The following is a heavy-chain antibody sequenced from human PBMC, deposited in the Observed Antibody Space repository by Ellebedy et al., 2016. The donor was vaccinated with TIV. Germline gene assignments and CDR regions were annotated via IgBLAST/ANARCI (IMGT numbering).Heavy chain of an antibody. CDR3: ARGEGIMITFGGVPLDY. CDR1: GYIFTGYY. D-gene: IGHD3-16*01. CDR2: INPNSGGT. V-gene: IGHV1-2*02. J-gene: IGHJ4*02. Sequence: ASVKVSCKASGYIFTGYYMHWVRQAPGQGLEWMGWINPNSGGTNYAQKFQGRVTMTRDTSISPAYMELSTLRSDDTAVYYCARGEGIMITFGGVPLDYWGQGTLVTVSS.